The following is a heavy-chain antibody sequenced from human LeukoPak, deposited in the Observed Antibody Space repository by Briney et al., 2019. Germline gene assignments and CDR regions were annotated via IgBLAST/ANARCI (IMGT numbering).Heavy chain of an antibody. D-gene: IGHD6-19*01. V-gene: IGHV4-59*08. CDR3: ARRLRLDWFDP. Sequence: PSETLSLTCTVSGGSISSYYWSWIRQPPGKGLEWIGYIYYSGSTNYNPSLESRVTISVDTSKNQFSLKLSSVTAADTAVYYCARRLRLDWFDPWGQGTLVTVSS. J-gene: IGHJ5*02. CDR2: IYYSGST. CDR1: GGSISSYY.